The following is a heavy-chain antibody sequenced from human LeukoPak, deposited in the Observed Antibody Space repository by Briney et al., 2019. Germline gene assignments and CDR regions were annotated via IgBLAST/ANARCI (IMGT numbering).Heavy chain of an antibody. D-gene: IGHD3-3*01. CDR1: GITFSIYA. V-gene: IGHV3-23*01. CDR2: ISGSAAST. J-gene: IGHJ4*02. Sequence: GGSLRLSCAASGITFSIYAMNWARQAPGKGLEWVTTISGSAASTYYPDSVKGRLTVSRDNSKNTLYMQMNSLRAEDTAVYYCAKDLPPSHDFWSGYYDYWGQGTPVTVSP. CDR3: AKDLPPSHDFWSGYYDY.